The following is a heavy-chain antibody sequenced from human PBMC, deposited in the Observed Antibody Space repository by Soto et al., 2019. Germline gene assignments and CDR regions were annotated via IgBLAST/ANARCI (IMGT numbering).Heavy chain of an antibody. J-gene: IGHJ5*02. D-gene: IGHD3-10*01. CDR2: IYYSGST. CDR3: ARHERYYGSGSFWFDP. Sequence: SETLSLTCTVSGGSISSSSYYWGWIRQPPGKGLEWIGSIYYSGSTYYNPSLKSRVTISVDTSKNQFSLKLSSVTAADTAVYYCARHERYYGSGSFWFDPWGQGTLVTVSS. CDR1: GGSISSSSYY. V-gene: IGHV4-39*01.